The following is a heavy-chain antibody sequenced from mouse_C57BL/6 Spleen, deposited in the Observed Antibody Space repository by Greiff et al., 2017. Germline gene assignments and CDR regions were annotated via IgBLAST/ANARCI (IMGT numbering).Heavy chain of an antibody. CDR2: IYPGDGDT. J-gene: IGHJ2*01. CDR3: ARSNDYDAHFDY. CDR1: GYAFSSSW. D-gene: IGHD2-4*01. V-gene: IGHV1-82*01. Sequence: QVQLKESGPELVKPGASVKISCKASGYAFSSSWMNWVKQRPGKGLEWIGRIYPGDGDTNYNGKFKGKATLTADKSSSTAYMQLSSLTSEDSAVYFCARSNDYDAHFDYWGQGTTLTVSS.